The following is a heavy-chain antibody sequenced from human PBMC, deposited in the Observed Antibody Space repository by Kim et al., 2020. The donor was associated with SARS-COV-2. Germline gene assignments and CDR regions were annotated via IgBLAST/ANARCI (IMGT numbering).Heavy chain of an antibody. J-gene: IGHJ6*02. CDR2: ILPIIDVV. CDR1: GGSFSNYA. D-gene: IGHD1-26*01. V-gene: IGHV1-69*04. Sequence: SVKVSCKASGGSFSNYAISWVRQAPGKGLEWMGRILPIIDVVNYAQKFQGRLTITADKSTNTAYMEVRSLNSEDSAVYFCARVEDLLAGAVREDDMDVWGQGTTVIVSS. CDR3: ARVEDLLAGAVREDDMDV.